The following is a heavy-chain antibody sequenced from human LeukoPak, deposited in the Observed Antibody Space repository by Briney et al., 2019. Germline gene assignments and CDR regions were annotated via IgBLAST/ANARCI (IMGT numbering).Heavy chain of an antibody. CDR1: GGSFSGYY. V-gene: IGHV4-34*01. CDR3: ARGRGYSRIYYFDY. CDR2: INHSGST. D-gene: IGHD5-18*01. Sequence: SETLSLTCAVYGGSFSGYYWSWIRQPPGKGLEWIGEINHSGSTNYNPSLMSRVTISVDTSKNQFSLKLSSVTAADTAVYYCARGRGYSRIYYFDYWGQGTLVTVSS. J-gene: IGHJ4*02.